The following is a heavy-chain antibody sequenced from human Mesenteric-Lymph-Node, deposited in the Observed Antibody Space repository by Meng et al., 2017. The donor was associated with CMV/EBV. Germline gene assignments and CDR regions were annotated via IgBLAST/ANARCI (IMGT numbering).Heavy chain of an antibody. CDR3: TRGLFPYDSSGYVL. J-gene: IGHJ4*02. V-gene: IGHV1-46*01. CDR2: INPLGGST. D-gene: IGHD3-22*01. Sequence: KSSGYPVSDYYMHWVRQAPGQGLGWMGMINPLGGSTTYAHRFQGRITMTRVTSASALYMELSGLRSEDTAVYFCTRGLFPYDSSGYVLWGQGTLVTVSS. CDR1: GYPVSDYY.